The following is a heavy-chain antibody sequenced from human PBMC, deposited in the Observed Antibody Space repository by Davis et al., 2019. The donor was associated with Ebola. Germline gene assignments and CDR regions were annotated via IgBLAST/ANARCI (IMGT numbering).Heavy chain of an antibody. CDR2: IYPGDSAT. CDR3: ARGERYYGSGSYYPAVNFDY. CDR1: GYSFTSYW. D-gene: IGHD3-10*01. J-gene: IGHJ4*02. Sequence: PGGSLRPSCQGSGYSFTSYWIGWARQIPGKGLEWSGIIYPGDSATRYSPSFQGQVTISADKSISTAYLQWSSLKASDTAMYYCARGERYYGSGSYYPAVNFDYWGQGTLVTVSS. V-gene: IGHV5-51*01.